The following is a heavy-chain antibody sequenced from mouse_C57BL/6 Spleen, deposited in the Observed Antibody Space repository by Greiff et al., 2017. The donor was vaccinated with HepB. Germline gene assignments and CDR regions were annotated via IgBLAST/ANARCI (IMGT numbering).Heavy chain of an antibody. CDR3: ARRRIYYGSSYWYFDV. D-gene: IGHD1-1*01. J-gene: IGHJ1*03. Sequence: VQLQQPGAELVKPGASVKLSCKASGYTFTSYWMQWVKQRPGQGLEWIGEIDPSDSYTNYNQKFKGKATLTVDTSSSTAYMQLSSLTSEDSAVYYCARRRIYYGSSYWYFDVWGTGTTVTVSS. CDR2: IDPSDSYT. V-gene: IGHV1-50*01. CDR1: GYTFTSYW.